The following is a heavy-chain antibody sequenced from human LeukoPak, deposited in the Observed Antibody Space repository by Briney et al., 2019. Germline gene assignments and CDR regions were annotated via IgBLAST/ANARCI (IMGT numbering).Heavy chain of an antibody. CDR3: ARDRRPRGPTVTPLDY. Sequence: PGGSLRLSCAASGFTFTDYAMHWVRQAPGKGLEWVAVISYDGSNKYYADSVKGRFTISRDNSKNTLYLQMNSLRAEDTAVYYCARDRRPRGPTVTPLDYWGQGTLVTVSS. D-gene: IGHD4-17*01. CDR2: ISYDGSNK. V-gene: IGHV3-30-3*01. CDR1: GFTFTDYA. J-gene: IGHJ4*02.